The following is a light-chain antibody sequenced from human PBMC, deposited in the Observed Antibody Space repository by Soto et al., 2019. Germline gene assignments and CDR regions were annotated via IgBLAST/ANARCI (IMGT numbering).Light chain of an antibody. CDR2: DVS. V-gene: IGKV1-5*01. Sequence: IQLTQSPSSLSASVGDGVTITCRASRSVSNYLAWYQQKPGKAPKLLIYDVSSLKSGVPSRFSGSGSGTAFTLSISSLQPDDFATYYCQQYKTYWTFGQGTKVDIK. J-gene: IGKJ1*01. CDR3: QQYKTYWT. CDR1: RSVSNY.